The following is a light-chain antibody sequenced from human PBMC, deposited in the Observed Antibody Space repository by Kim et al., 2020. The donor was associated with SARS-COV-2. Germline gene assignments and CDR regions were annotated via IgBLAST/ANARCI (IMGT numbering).Light chain of an antibody. J-gene: IGLJ3*02. CDR3: QVWESDSDHWV. Sequence: SYELTRPPSVSVAPGKAARITCGGNNIGRKSVHWCQQKPGQAPVLVIFSDSDRPSGIPERFSGSNSGNTATLTISRVEAGDEADYYCQVWESDSDHWVFG. CDR1: NIGRKS. CDR2: SDS. V-gene: IGLV3-21*01.